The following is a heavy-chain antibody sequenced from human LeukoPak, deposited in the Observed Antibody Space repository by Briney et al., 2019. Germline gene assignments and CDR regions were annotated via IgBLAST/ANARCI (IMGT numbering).Heavy chain of an antibody. J-gene: IGHJ4*02. D-gene: IGHD6-13*01. Sequence: GGSLRLSCAASGFTFSSYSMNWVRQAPGKGLEWVSSISSSSSYIYYADSVKGRFTISRDNAKNSLYLQMNSLRAEDTAVYYCARNRPGKEQQLVRDWGQGTLVTVSS. CDR3: ARNRPGKEQQLVRD. CDR1: GFTFSSYS. V-gene: IGHV3-21*01. CDR2: ISSSSSYI.